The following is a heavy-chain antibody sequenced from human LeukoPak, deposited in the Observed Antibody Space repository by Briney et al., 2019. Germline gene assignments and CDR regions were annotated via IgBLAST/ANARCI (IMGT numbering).Heavy chain of an antibody. D-gene: IGHD6-13*01. CDR2: IHTSGST. CDR3: ARVTGYMTEDYFDY. J-gene: IGHJ4*02. V-gene: IGHV4-59*10. CDR1: GFTFNSYE. Sequence: GSLRLSCAASGFTFNSYEMNWVRQAPGKGLEWIGRIHTSGSTNYNPSLKSRVTISVDTSKNQFSLRLSSVTAADTAVYYCARVTGYMTEDYFDYWGQGTLITVSS.